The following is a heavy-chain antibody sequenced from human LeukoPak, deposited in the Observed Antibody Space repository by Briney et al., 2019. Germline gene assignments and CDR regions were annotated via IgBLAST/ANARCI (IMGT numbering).Heavy chain of an antibody. J-gene: IGHJ3*02. CDR1: GDSISSYY. CDR3: ARDFSSGWTPDAFDI. D-gene: IGHD6-19*01. CDR2: IYYSGST. Sequence: SETLSLTCTVSGDSISSYYWSWIRQPPGKGLEWIGYIYYSGSTNYNPSLKSRVTISVDTSKNQFSLKLSSVTAADTAVYYCARDFSSGWTPDAFDIWGQGTMVTVSS. V-gene: IGHV4-59*01.